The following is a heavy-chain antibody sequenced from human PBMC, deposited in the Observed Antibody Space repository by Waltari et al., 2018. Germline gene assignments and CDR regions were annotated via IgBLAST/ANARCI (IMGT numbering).Heavy chain of an antibody. J-gene: IGHJ4*02. D-gene: IGHD3-3*01. V-gene: IGHV3-23*03. Sequence: EVQLLESGGGLVQPGGSLRLSCAASGFTFSSYAMSWVRQAPGKGLEWVSVIYSGGSTYDADYVKGRFTISRDNSKNTLYLQMNSLRAEDTAVYYCAKGRGNYDFWSGYIDYWGQGTLVTVSS. CDR1: GFTFSSYA. CDR3: AKGRGNYDFWSGYIDY. CDR2: IYSGGST.